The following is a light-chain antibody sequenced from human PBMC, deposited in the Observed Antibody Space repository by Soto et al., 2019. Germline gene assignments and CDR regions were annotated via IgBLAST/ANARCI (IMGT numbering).Light chain of an antibody. J-gene: IGLJ1*01. Sequence: QSVLTQPPSASGSPGQSVAISCTGTSSDVGGYNYVSWYQQHPGKAPKLMIYEVTKRPSGVPDRFSGSKSGNTASLTASGLQAEDEADYYCTSYAGSNTNYVFGTGTKLT. CDR1: SSDVGGYNY. CDR3: TSYAGSNTNYV. V-gene: IGLV2-8*01. CDR2: EVT.